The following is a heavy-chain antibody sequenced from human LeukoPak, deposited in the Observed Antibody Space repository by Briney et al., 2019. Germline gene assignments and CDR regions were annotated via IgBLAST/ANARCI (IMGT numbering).Heavy chain of an antibody. D-gene: IGHD2-15*01. V-gene: IGHV3-30-3*01. Sequence: GGSLRLSCVVSGFTFTNYVVHWVRQAPGKGPEWVTLVSSDGGIKYYADSVKGRFSVSRDISKNTLYLQMNSLRVDDTAVYYCARDSETTPIHVLGYWGQGTLVTVSS. CDR2: VSSDGGIK. J-gene: IGHJ4*02. CDR1: GFTFTNYV. CDR3: ARDSETTPIHVLGY.